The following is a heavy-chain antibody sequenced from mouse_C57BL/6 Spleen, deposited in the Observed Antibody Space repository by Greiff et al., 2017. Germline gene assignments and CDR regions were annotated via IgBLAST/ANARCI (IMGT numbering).Heavy chain of an antibody. CDR2: IDPEDGET. Sequence: EVKLVESGAELVKPGASVKLSCTASGFNIKDYYMHWVKQRTEQGLEWIGRIDPEDGETKYAPKFQGKATITADTSANTAYLQLSSLTSEDTAVYYCACYYGSSYGYFDGWGTGTTVTVSS. V-gene: IGHV14-2*01. D-gene: IGHD1-1*01. CDR1: GFNIKDYY. CDR3: ACYYGSSYGYFDG. J-gene: IGHJ1*03.